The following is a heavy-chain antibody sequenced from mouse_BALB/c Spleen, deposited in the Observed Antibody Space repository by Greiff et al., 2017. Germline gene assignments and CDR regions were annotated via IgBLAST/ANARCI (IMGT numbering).Heavy chain of an antibody. CDR3: ARSLVRQYFDV. V-gene: IGHV1-18*01. CDR2: INPNNGGT. J-gene: IGHJ1*01. D-gene: IGHD2-14*01. Sequence: EVQLQESGPELVKPGASVKIPCKASGYTFTDYNMDWVKQSHGKSLEWIGDINPNNGGTIYNQKFKGKATLTVDKSSSTAYMELSLTSEDTAVYYCARSLVRQYFDVWGAGTTVTVSS. CDR1: GYTFTDYN.